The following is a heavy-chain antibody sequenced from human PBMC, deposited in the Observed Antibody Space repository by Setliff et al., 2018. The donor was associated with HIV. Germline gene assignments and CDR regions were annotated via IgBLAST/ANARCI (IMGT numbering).Heavy chain of an antibody. V-gene: IGHV3-23*03. CDR1: GFTFSTYD. J-gene: IGHJ6*02. Sequence: HPGGSLRLSCAASGFTFSTYDMTWVRQAPGKGLEWVSLINGGGNYIQYADSVKGRFIISRDNSKNMLYLQMNSLRAEDTAVYYCAKDSDYGDYHFYGMDVWGQGTTVTVSS. CDR2: INGGGNYI. CDR3: AKDSDYGDYHFYGMDV. D-gene: IGHD4-17*01.